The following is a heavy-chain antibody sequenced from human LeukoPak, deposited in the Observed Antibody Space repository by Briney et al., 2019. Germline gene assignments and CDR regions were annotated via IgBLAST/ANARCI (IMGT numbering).Heavy chain of an antibody. CDR3: GRSHYYDSSGNFYYYYAMDV. CDR1: GCSFSSYW. J-gene: IGHJ6*02. V-gene: IGHV3-74*01. D-gene: IGHD3-22*01. CDR2: INSDGTSV. Sequence: GRSLRLSCAVSGCSFSSYWMHWVRHVPGKGLVWVSRINSDGTSVRYADSVKGRFTISRDNAKNTLYLQHNSLRAEDTGGYYCGRSHYYDSSGNFYYYYAMDVWGQGTTVTVSS.